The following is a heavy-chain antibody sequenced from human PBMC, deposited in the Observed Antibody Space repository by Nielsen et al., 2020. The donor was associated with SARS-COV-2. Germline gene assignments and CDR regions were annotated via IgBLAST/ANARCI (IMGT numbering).Heavy chain of an antibody. CDR2: ISYDVNE. V-gene: IGHV3-30*04. D-gene: IGHD6-6*01. Sequence: GESLKISCAASGFTFSNFAMHWVRQAPGKGLEWMTIISYDVNEHYADSVKGRFTISRDNSKSTVFLQMNSLKLEDTAVYYCARETIDHTSSFVDYWGQGTLVTVSS. CDR1: GFTFSNFA. CDR3: ARETIDHTSSFVDY. J-gene: IGHJ4*02.